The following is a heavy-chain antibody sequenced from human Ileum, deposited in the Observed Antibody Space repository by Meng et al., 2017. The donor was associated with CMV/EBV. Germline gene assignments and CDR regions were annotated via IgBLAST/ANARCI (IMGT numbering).Heavy chain of an antibody. CDR1: GFTFSSYE. D-gene: IGHD6-6*01. V-gene: IGHV3-48*03. Sequence: GESLKISCAASGFTFSSYEMNWVRQAPGKGLEWVSYISGSGSTIYYADSVKGRFNISRDNAKNSLYRQINSLRAEDTAVYYCASVYSSSSGRGLDYWGHGSPVT. CDR2: ISGSGSTI. CDR3: ASVYSSSSGRGLDY. J-gene: IGHJ4*01.